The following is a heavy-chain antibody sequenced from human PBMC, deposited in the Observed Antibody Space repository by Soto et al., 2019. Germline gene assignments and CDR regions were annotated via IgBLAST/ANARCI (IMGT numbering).Heavy chain of an antibody. J-gene: IGHJ4*02. CDR1: GGSISSYY. V-gene: IGHV4-59*01. D-gene: IGHD2-15*01. CDR3: ARVPGYCSGGSCLLADY. Sequence: QVQLQESGPGLVKPSETLPLTCTVSGGSISSYYWSWIRQPPGKGLEWIGYIYYSGSTNYNPSLKSRVTISVDTSKNQFSLKLSSVTAADTAVYYCARVPGYCSGGSCLLADYWGQGTLVTVSS. CDR2: IYYSGST.